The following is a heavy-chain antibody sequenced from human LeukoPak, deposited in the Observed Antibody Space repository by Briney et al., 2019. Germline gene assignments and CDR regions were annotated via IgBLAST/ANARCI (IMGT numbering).Heavy chain of an antibody. Sequence: GGSLRLSCAASGFTFSNFGMTWVRQAPGKGLEWVSTISGSGDTTYYPNSVKGRFTISRDNSKNTLYLQMNSLRAGDTAVYYCAKGGGGYLDYWGQGALVTVSS. CDR1: GFTFSNFG. D-gene: IGHD2-2*01. J-gene: IGHJ4*02. V-gene: IGHV3-23*01. CDR2: ISGSGDTT. CDR3: AKGGGGYLDY.